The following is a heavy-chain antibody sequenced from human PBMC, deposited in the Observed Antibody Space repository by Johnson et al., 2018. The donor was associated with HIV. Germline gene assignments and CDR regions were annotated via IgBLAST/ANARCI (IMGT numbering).Heavy chain of an antibody. J-gene: IGHJ3*02. CDR2: ISGSGGSL. CDR3: ARVKGAFDM. Sequence: VQLVESGGGVVQPGRSLRLSCAASGFSFSSFAMSWVRQAPGKGLEWVSGISGSGGSLYYAESVKGRFTISRDNSKNTLYLQMNSLRAEDTAVYYCARVKGAFDMWGQGTMVTVSS. V-gene: IGHV3-23*04. CDR1: GFSFSSFA.